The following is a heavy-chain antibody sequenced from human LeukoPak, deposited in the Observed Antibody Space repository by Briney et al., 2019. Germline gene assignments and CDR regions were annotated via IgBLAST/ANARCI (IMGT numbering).Heavy chain of an antibody. J-gene: IGHJ4*02. CDR2: ISISSTTI. CDR3: ARGLRYSSSWYNFDY. CDR1: GFTFSTYA. V-gene: IGHV3-48*02. Sequence: GGSLRLSCAASGFTFSTYAMNWVRQAPGKGLEWVSYISISSTTIYYADSVKGRFIISRDNAKNSLYLQMNSLRDEDTAVYYCARGLRYSSSWYNFDYWGQGTLVTVSS. D-gene: IGHD6-13*01.